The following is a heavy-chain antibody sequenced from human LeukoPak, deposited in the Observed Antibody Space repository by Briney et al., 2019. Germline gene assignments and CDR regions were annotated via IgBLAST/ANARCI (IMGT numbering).Heavy chain of an antibody. J-gene: IGHJ4*02. Sequence: GGSLRLSCAASGFTLSDVWMRWVRLPPGQGLEWFGRIKEKSDGGTTDYAAPVKGRFSISRDDSKNTLFLQMNSLKSEDTAVYYCTTGPDWGQFDSWGQGTLVIVSS. CDR1: GFTLSDVW. V-gene: IGHV3-15*01. CDR3: TTGPDWGQFDS. CDR2: IKEKSDGGTT. D-gene: IGHD7-27*01.